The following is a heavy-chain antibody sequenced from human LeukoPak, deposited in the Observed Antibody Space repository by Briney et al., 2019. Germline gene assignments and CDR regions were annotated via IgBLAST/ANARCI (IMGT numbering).Heavy chain of an antibody. D-gene: IGHD3-10*01. CDR1: GFTFNNAW. CDR2: ISGSGGGP. CDR3: ARDRDGTGNYPLDY. Sequence: GGSLRLSCATSGFTFNNAWMSWVRQAPGKGLEWVSGISGSGGGPYYADSVKGRFTISRDNSKNTLYLQMNSLRADDTAVYYCARDRDGTGNYPLDYWGQGTLVIVSS. V-gene: IGHV3-23*01. J-gene: IGHJ4*02.